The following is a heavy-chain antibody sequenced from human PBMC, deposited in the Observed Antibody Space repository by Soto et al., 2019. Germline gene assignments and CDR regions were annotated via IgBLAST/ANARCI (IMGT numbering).Heavy chain of an antibody. J-gene: IGHJ4*02. CDR1: GFSLSNARMG. V-gene: IGHV2-26*01. Sequence: QVTLKESGPVLVKPTETLTLTCTVSGFSLSNARMGVSWIRQPPGKALEWLAHIFSNDEKSYSTSLKSRLTIPKATSKSQVVLTMTNMDPVDTATYYGARIVGHDFWSGYSPYFAYWGQGTLVTVSS. CDR3: ARIVGHDFWSGYSPYFAY. D-gene: IGHD3-3*01. CDR2: IFSNDEK.